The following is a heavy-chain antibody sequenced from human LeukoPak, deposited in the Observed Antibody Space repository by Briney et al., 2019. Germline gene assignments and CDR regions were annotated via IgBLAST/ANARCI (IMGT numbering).Heavy chain of an antibody. CDR1: GVSISNNNYY. J-gene: IGHJ4*02. V-gene: IGHV4-39*07. Sequence: SETLSLTCTVSGVSISNNNYYWGWIRQPPGKGLEWIGEINHSGSTNYNPSLKSRVTISVDTSKNQFSLKLSSVTAADTAVYYCASVTGSGDYWGQGTLVTVSS. D-gene: IGHD2-21*02. CDR2: INHSGST. CDR3: ASVTGSGDY.